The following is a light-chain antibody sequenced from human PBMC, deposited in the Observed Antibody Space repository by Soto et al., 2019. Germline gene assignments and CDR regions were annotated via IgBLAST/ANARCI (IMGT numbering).Light chain of an antibody. V-gene: IGKV1-12*01. CDR1: QHISSW. J-gene: IGKJ5*01. CDR2: AAS. CDR3: QQGNSFPT. Sequence: DIQMTQSPSSVSVSVGDTVTITCRASQHISSWLAWYQQKPGKAPKLLIYAASTLESGVPSRFSGSGFGTDFSLTISSLQPEDFATYYCQQGNSFPTFGQGKRLEIK.